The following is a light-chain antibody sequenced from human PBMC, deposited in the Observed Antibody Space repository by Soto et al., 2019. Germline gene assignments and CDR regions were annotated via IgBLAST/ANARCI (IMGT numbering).Light chain of an antibody. CDR3: QQSYSTPPRT. J-gene: IGKJ1*01. CDR1: QSISSY. V-gene: IGKV1-39*01. Sequence: DIQMTPSPSSLSASVGDRVTITCRTSQSISSYLNWYQQKPGKAPKLLIYAASSLQSGVPSRFSGSGSGTDFTLTISSLQPEVFGTYYCQQSYSTPPRTFGQGTKVEIK. CDR2: AAS.